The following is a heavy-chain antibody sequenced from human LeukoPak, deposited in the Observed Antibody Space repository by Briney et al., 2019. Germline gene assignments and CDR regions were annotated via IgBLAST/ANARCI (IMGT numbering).Heavy chain of an antibody. J-gene: IGHJ6*02. CDR1: GGSISSYC. CDR3: ATGVKDILTGYHSPYYYYGMDV. CDR2: IYYSGST. Sequence: PSETLSLTCTVSGGSISSYCWSWIRQPPGKGLEWIGYIYYSGSTNYNPSLKSRVTISVDTSKNQFSLKLSSVTAADTAVYYCATGVKDILTGYHSPYYYYGMDVWGQGTTVTVSS. V-gene: IGHV4-59*01. D-gene: IGHD3-9*01.